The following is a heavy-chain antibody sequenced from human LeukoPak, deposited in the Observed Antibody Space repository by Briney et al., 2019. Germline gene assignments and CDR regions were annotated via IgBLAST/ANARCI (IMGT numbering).Heavy chain of an antibody. J-gene: IGHJ4*02. V-gene: IGHV3-13*01. CDR1: GFTFRRYD. Sequence: GGSLRLSCAASGFTFRRYDMHWVRQAPGRGLEWVSAIGTAGDTYYPGSVKGRFTISRDNSKNTLYLQMSSLGAEDTAVYYCARETDYWGQGTLVTVSS. CDR2: IGTAGDT. CDR3: ARETDY.